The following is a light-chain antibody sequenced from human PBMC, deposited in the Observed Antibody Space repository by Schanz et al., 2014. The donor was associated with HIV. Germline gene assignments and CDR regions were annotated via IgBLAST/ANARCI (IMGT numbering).Light chain of an antibody. CDR3: QSYDSSLSGV. J-gene: IGLJ3*02. CDR2: DDS. V-gene: IGLV1-40*01. Sequence: QSVLTQPPSVSGAPGQRVTISCPGGSSNIGTGYDVHRFQHLPGTAPKLLIYDDSNRPSGVPDRFSGSKSGTSASLAITGLQAEDEADYYCQSYDSSLSGVFGGGTKLTVL. CDR1: SSNIGTGYD.